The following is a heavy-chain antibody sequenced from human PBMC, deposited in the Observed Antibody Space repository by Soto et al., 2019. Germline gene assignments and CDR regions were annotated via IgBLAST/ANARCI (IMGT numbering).Heavy chain of an antibody. D-gene: IGHD6-19*01. CDR2: ISSSSSTI. CDR3: AKGSERSSEDY. CDR1: GFTFSSYS. V-gene: IGHV3-48*01. Sequence: GGSLRLSCAASGFTFSSYSMNWVRQAPGKGLEWVSYISSSSSTIYYADSVKGRFTISRDNAKNSLYLQMNSLRAEDTAVYYCAKGSERSSEDYWGQGTLVTVSS. J-gene: IGHJ4*02.